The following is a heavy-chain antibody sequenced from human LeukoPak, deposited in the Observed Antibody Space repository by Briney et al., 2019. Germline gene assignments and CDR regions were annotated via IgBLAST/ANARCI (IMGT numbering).Heavy chain of an antibody. V-gene: IGHV1-18*01. J-gene: IGHJ4*02. CDR3: ARDWSSRYSGSRGDFDY. D-gene: IGHD1-26*01. CDR2: ISAYNGNT. CDR1: GYTFTSYG. Sequence: ASVKVSCKASGYTFTSYGISWVRQALGQGLEWMGWISAYNGNTNYAQKLQGRVTMTTDTSTSTAYMELRSLRSDDTAVYYCARDWSSRYSGSRGDFDYWGQGTLVTVSS.